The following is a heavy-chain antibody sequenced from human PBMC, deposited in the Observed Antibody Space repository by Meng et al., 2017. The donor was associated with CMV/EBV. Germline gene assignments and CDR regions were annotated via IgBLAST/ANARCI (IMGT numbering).Heavy chain of an antibody. CDR1: GGSFSGYY. CDR2: INHSGST. D-gene: IGHD2-2*01. V-gene: IGHV4-34*01. CDR3: ASGRYQLRYSPYWYFDL. J-gene: IGHJ2*01. Sequence: SETLSLTCAVYGGSFSGYYWSWIRQPPGKGLEWIGEINHSGSTNYNPSLKSRVTISVDTSKNQFSPKLSSVTAADTAVYYCASGRYQLRYSPYWYFDLWGRGTLVTVSS.